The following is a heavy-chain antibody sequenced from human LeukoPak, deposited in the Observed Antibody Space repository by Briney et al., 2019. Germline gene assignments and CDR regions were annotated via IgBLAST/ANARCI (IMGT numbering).Heavy chain of an antibody. CDR3: ARVTDIVVVPAAIRSINWFDP. Sequence: SETLSLTCAVSGGSISSSNWWSWVRQPPGKGLEWIGEIYHSGSTNYNPSLKSRVTISVDTSKNQFSLKLSSVTAADTAVYYCARVTDIVVVPAAIRSINWFDPWGQGTLVTVSS. CDR1: GGSISSSNW. J-gene: IGHJ5*02. D-gene: IGHD2-2*01. V-gene: IGHV4-4*02. CDR2: IYHSGST.